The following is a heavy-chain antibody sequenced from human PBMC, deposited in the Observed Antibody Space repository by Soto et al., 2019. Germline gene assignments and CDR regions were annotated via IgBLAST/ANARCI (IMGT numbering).Heavy chain of an antibody. CDR2: IRSKSLYGTT. CDR1: GFTFSGFA. J-gene: IGHJ4*02. D-gene: IGHD5-12*01. V-gene: IGHV3-49*03. CDR3: TRGSYSAYETSPRSFDF. Sequence: GGSLRLSCTASGFTFSGFAMSWFRQPPGKGLEWVGFIRSKSLYGTTEYAVSVRGRFTISRDDTQRIVYLQIDSLQSEDTAVYYFTRGSYSAYETSPRSFDFGGLRTLVTVST.